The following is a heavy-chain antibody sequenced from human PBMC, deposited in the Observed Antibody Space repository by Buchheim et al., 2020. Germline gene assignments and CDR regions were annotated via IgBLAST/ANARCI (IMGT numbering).Heavy chain of an antibody. D-gene: IGHD4-11*01. CDR2: INGRGDST. V-gene: IGHV3-23*01. J-gene: IGHJ4*02. Sequence: EVQLLESGGGLVQPGGSLRLSCAPSGFTFSSYAMSWVRQAPGKGLEWVSAINGRGDSTYYTDSVKGRFTIPRDNSKNMLYLQMNSLRAEGTAIYYCAKRNSNYEGDWGQGTL. CDR3: AKRNSNYEGD. CDR1: GFTFSSYA.